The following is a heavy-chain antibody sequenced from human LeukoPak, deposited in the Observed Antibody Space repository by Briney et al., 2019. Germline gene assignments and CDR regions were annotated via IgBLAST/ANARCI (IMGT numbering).Heavy chain of an antibody. J-gene: IGHJ4*02. Sequence: SETLSLTCTVSGGSISSGGYYWNWIRQHPGKGLEWIGYTYYSGSTYYNPSLKSRVSISVDTSKNQFSLKLSSVTAAETAVYYCARAYKVAGTEAGLYYFDYWGQGTLVTVSS. CDR3: ARAYKVAGTEAGLYYFDY. CDR1: GGSISSGGYY. CDR2: TYYSGST. D-gene: IGHD6-19*01. V-gene: IGHV4-31*03.